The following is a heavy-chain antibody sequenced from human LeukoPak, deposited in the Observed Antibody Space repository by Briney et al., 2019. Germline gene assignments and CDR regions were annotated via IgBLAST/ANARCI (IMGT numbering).Heavy chain of an antibody. V-gene: IGHV3-74*01. D-gene: IGHD3-22*01. J-gene: IGHJ4*02. CDR3: ARRINYYDSSGYYYVRYFDS. CDR1: GNYW. CDR2: INTDGSSL. Sequence: GGSLRLSCAASGNYWMHWVRQAPGKGPVWVARINTDGSSLNYADSVKGGFTISRDNAKNTLYLQMNSLGAEDTAVYYCARRINYYDSSGYYYVRYFDSWGQGTLVAVSS.